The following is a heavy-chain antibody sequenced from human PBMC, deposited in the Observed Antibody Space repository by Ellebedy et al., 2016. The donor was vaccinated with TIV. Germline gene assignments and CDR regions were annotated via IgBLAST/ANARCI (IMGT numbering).Heavy chain of an antibody. CDR3: ARGTVTLQDY. CDR2: IIHIFGTA. J-gene: IGHJ4*02. V-gene: IGHV1-69*13. Sequence: ASVKVSCKASGGPFNGNAVIWVRQAPGQGLEWMGGIIHIFGTANYAQKFQGRVTITADESTSTAHMELSSLRSEDTAVYYCARGTVTLQDYWGQGTLVTVSS. CDR1: GGPFNGNA. D-gene: IGHD4-11*01.